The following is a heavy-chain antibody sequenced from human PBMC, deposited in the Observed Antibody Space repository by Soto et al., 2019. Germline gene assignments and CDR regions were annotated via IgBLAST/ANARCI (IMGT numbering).Heavy chain of an antibody. D-gene: IGHD6-13*01. V-gene: IGHV4-59*01. CDR1: GGSISSYY. J-gene: IGHJ4*02. CDR2: IYYSGST. CDR3: ARGKYSSSWYQTFDY. Sequence: QVQLQESGPGLVKPSETLSLTCTVSGGSISSYYWSWIRQPPGKGLEWIGYIYYSGSTNYNPSLKSRVTISVDTSKNQFAPKLSSVTAADTAVYYCARGKYSSSWYQTFDYWGQGTLVTVSS.